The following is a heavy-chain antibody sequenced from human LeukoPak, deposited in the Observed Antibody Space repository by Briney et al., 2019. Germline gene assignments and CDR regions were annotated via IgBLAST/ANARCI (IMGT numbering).Heavy chain of an antibody. CDR3: ARVDGYSGYDNFDY. V-gene: IGHV1-18*01. J-gene: IGHJ4*02. D-gene: IGHD5-12*01. CDR2: MNPNSGNT. CDR1: GYTFTSYD. Sequence: GASVKVSCKASGYTFTSYDINWVRQATGQGLEWMGWMNPNSGNTNYAQKLQGRVTMTTDTSTSTAYTELRSLRSDDTAVYYCARVDGYSGYDNFDYWGQGTLVTVSS.